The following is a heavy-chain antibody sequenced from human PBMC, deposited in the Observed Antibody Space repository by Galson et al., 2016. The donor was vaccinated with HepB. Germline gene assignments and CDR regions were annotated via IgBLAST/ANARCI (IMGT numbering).Heavy chain of an antibody. J-gene: IGHJ6*03. CDR3: ARVRGERYCSGGICYFHYFYMDV. Sequence: SETLSLTCSVSGGSISDYYWSWIRQPPGKGLDWIGYVHYRGSPNSNPSLKSRVTISIDTSKNQFSLKLSSVTAADTAVYYCARVRGERYCSGGICYFHYFYMDVWGKGTTVTVSS. V-gene: IGHV4-59*01. CDR1: GGSISDYY. D-gene: IGHD2-15*01. CDR2: VHYRGSP.